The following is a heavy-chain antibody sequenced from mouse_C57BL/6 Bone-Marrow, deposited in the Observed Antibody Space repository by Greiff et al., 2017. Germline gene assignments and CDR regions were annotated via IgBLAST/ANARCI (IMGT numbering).Heavy chain of an antibody. Sequence: VQLVESGPELVKPGASVKISCKASGYAFSSSWMNWVKQRPGKGLEWIGRIYPGSGSTNYNEKFKSKATLTVDTSSSTAYMQLSSLTSEDSAVYYCARNYYGSYAMDYWGQGTSVTVSS. V-gene: IGHV1-82*01. D-gene: IGHD1-1*01. CDR3: ARNYYGSYAMDY. CDR1: GYAFSSSW. CDR2: IYPGSGST. J-gene: IGHJ4*01.